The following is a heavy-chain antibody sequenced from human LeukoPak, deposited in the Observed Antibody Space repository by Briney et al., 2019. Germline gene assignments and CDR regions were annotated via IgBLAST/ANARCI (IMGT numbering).Heavy chain of an antibody. J-gene: IGHJ5*02. CDR1: GFTFSSYG. V-gene: IGHV3-23*01. D-gene: IGHD3-10*01. Sequence: GGSLRLSCAASGFTFSSYGMSWVREAPGTGLEWVSAISGSGGSTYYADSVKGRFTISRDNSKNTLYLQMNSLRAEDTAVYYCASLYGSGPNWFDPWGQGTLVTVSS. CDR3: ASLYGSGPNWFDP. CDR2: ISGSGGST.